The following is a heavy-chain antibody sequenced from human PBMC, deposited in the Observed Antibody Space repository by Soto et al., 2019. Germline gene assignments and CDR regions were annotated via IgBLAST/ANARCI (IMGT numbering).Heavy chain of an antibody. Sequence: PSETLSLPSTVSGGSISSSSYYWGWIRQPPGKGLEWIGSIYYSGSTYYNPSLKSRVTISVDTSKNQFSLKLSSVTAADTAVYYCASRWAYCGGDCYAWVYWGQGTLVTVSS. J-gene: IGHJ4*02. CDR3: ASRWAYCGGDCYAWVY. V-gene: IGHV4-39*01. CDR2: IYYSGST. CDR1: GGSISSSSYY. D-gene: IGHD2-21*02.